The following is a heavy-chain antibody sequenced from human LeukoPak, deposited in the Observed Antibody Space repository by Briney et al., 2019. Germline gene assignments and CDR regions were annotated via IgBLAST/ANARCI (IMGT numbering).Heavy chain of an antibody. CDR1: GGSITTYY. J-gene: IGHJ5*02. D-gene: IGHD6-13*01. CDR3: ARGVTAAGSS. Sequence: SETLSLTCTVSGGSITTYYWSWIRQSPGKGLEWIGYINYIGSTNYNPSLKNRVTISADISKSQFSLRLRSVTAADTAVYFWARGVTAAGSSWGQGTLVTVSS. V-gene: IGHV4-59*01. CDR2: INYIGST.